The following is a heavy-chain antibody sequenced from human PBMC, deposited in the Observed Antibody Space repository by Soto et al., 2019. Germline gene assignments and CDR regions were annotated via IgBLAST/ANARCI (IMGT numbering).Heavy chain of an antibody. J-gene: IGHJ4*02. Sequence: ASVKVSGKASGYTFTGYYMHWVRQAPGQGLEWMGWINPNSGGTNYAQKFQGRVTMTRDTSISTAYMELSRLRSDDTAVYYCASLSLAAAGGLDYWGQGTLVTVSS. CDR1: GYTFTGYY. CDR2: INPNSGGT. D-gene: IGHD6-13*01. CDR3: ASLSLAAAGGLDY. V-gene: IGHV1-2*02.